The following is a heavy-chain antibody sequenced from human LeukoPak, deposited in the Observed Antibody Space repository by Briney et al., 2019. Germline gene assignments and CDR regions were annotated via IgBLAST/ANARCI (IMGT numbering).Heavy chain of an antibody. Sequence: ASVKVSCKASGGTFSGYAISWVRQAPGQGLEWMGGIIPIFGTANYAQKFQGRVTITADESTSTAYMELSSLRSEDTAVYYCARSSYYYDSSGYYQTTFDYWGQGTLVTVSS. J-gene: IGHJ4*02. D-gene: IGHD3-22*01. V-gene: IGHV1-69*13. CDR2: IIPIFGTA. CDR3: ARSSYYYDSSGYYQTTFDY. CDR1: GGTFSGYA.